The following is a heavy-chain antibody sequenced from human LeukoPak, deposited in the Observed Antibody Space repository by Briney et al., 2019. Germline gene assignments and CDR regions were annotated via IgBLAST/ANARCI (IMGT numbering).Heavy chain of an antibody. CDR1: GGSISSYY. J-gene: IGHJ4*02. CDR3: ARVDTAMVIDY. CDR2: IYSSGST. V-gene: IGHV4-59*01. D-gene: IGHD5-18*01. Sequence: SETLSLTCTVSGGSISSYYWSWIRQPPGKGLEWIGYIYSSGSTDYNPSLKSRVTISEDTSKNQFSLKLSSVTAADTAVYYCARVDTAMVIDYWGQGTLVTVSS.